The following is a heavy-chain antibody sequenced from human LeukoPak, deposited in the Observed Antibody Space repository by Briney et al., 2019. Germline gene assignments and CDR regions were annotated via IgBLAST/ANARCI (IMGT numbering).Heavy chain of an antibody. V-gene: IGHV4-61*02. CDR3: CSGSPRGNWFDP. D-gene: IGHD2-15*01. CDR2: IYTSGST. Sequence: SETLSLTCTVSGGSISSGSYYSSWIRQPAGKGLEWIGRIYTSGSTNYNPSLKSRVTISVDTSKNQFSLKLSSVTAADTAEYYCCSGSPRGNWFDPWGQGTLVTVSS. CDR1: GGSISSGSYY. J-gene: IGHJ5*02.